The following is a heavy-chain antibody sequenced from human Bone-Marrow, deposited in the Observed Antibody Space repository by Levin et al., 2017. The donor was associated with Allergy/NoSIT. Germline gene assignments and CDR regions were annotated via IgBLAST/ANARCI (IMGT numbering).Heavy chain of an antibody. CDR1: GGSFGTDY. Sequence: SQTLSLTCTVSGGSFGTDYWSWIRQPPGKGLEWIGYIYHSGSTKYSPSLTSRVTMSVDTSKNQFSLKLSSVAAADTAVYYCARGPNYSTKFDFWGQGTLVTVSS. CDR3: ARGPNYSTKFDF. J-gene: IGHJ4*02. V-gene: IGHV4-59*01. D-gene: IGHD2-2*01. CDR2: IYHSGST.